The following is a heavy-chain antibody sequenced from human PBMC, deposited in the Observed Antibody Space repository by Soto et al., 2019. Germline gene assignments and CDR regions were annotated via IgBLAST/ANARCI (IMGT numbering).Heavy chain of an antibody. V-gene: IGHV3-30*18. D-gene: IGHD3-22*01. Sequence: QVQLVESGGGVVQPGRSLRLSCAASGFTFSSYGMHWVRQAPGKGLEWVAVISYDGSNKYYADSVKGRFTISRDNSKNTLYLQMNSLRAEDTAVYYCAKERSVVVTYAFDIWGQGTMVTVSS. CDR3: AKERSVVVTYAFDI. J-gene: IGHJ3*02. CDR1: GFTFSSYG. CDR2: ISYDGSNK.